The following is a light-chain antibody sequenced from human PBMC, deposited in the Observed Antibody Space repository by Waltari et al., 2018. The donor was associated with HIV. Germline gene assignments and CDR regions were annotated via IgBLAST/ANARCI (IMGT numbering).Light chain of an antibody. J-gene: IGKJ3*01. Sequence: EIVLTQSPGTLSLSPGERATLSCRASQSVSSSYLAWYQQTPGQAPRLLIYGASSRATGIPDRFSGSGSVTDFTLTISRLEPEDFAVYYCQQYGSSPLFTFGPGTKVDIK. CDR3: QQYGSSPLFT. CDR2: GAS. V-gene: IGKV3-20*01. CDR1: QSVSSSY.